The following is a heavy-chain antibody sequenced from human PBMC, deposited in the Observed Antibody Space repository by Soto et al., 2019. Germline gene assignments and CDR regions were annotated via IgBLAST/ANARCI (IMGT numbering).Heavy chain of an antibody. J-gene: IGHJ6*02. D-gene: IGHD3-3*01. CDR3: ARLSGVVILHGGMDV. V-gene: IGHV5-10-1*01. CDR2: IDPSDSYT. CDR1: GDSFTRYW. Sequence: WESLTISSTSAGDSFTRYWISWVRQMPGKGLEWMGRIDPSDSYTNYSPSFQGHVTISADKSISTAYLQWSSLKASDTAMYYCARLSGVVILHGGMDVWGQGTTVTVSS.